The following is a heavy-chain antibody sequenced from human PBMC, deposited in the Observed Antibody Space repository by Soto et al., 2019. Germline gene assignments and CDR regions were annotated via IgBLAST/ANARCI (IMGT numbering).Heavy chain of an antibody. J-gene: IGHJ2*01. Sequence: QVQLVQSGAEVKKPGSPVKVSCKASGGTFSSYAISWVRQAPGQGLEWMGGIIPIFGTASYAQKFQGRGTITADESTSTAYMALSSLSSEDTAVYYCAREPRQQLVHFDLWGRGTLVTVSS. CDR3: AREPRQQLVHFDL. D-gene: IGHD6-13*01. V-gene: IGHV1-69*12. CDR1: GGTFSSYA. CDR2: IIPIFGTA.